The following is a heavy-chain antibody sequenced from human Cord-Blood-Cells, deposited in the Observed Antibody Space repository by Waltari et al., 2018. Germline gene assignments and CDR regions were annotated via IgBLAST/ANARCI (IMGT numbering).Heavy chain of an antibody. Sequence: QLPLQASGPGLVKPSETLSLTCTVSGGSISSSSYHWGWIRQPPGKGLEWIGSIYYSGSTYYNPSLKSRVNISVDTSKNQFSLKLSSVTAADTAVYYCARRSGSYYFDYWGQGTLVTVSS. D-gene: IGHD1-26*01. CDR1: GGSISSSSYH. V-gene: IGHV4-39*01. J-gene: IGHJ4*02. CDR3: ARRSGSYYFDY. CDR2: IYYSGST.